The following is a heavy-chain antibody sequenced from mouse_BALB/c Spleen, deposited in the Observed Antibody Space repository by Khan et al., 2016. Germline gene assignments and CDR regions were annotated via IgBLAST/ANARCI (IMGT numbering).Heavy chain of an antibody. Sequence: QVQLKQSGAELARPGASVKLSCKASGYTFTSYWMQWVKQRPGQGLEWIGAIYPGDGDTRYTQKFKGKATLTADTSSSTAYMQLRSLASEDSAVYYGAREGWLRVDYGGQGTSVTVSS. V-gene: IGHV1-87*01. CDR3: AREGWLRVDY. J-gene: IGHJ4*01. CDR1: GYTFTSYW. D-gene: IGHD2-2*01. CDR2: IYPGDGDT.